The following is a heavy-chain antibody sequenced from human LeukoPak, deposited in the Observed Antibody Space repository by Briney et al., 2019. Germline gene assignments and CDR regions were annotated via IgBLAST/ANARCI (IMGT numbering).Heavy chain of an antibody. CDR2: IYYSGST. Sequence: PSETLSLTCSVSCGSISSRNYYWGWIRQPPGKGLEMIGPIYYSGSTSYNPSLKSRVTISIDTSKNQFSLKLTSVTAADTAEYYCAGPLLTYYSDSSAYSWGQGTLVTVSS. D-gene: IGHD3-22*01. CDR1: CGSISSRNYY. V-gene: IGHV4-39*01. CDR3: AGPLLTYYSDSSAYS. J-gene: IGHJ4*02.